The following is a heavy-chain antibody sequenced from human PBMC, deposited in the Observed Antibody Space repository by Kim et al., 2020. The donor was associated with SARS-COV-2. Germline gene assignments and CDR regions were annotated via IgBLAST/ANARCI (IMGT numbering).Heavy chain of an antibody. CDR2: INHSGST. CDR3: ARVSGRLD. D-gene: IGHD6-25*01. CDR1: SGSFSGYY. V-gene: IGHV4-34*01. J-gene: IGHJ4*02. Sequence: SETLSLTCAVYSGSFSGYYWSWIRQTPGKGLEWIGEINHSGSTNYNPSLKSRVTVSVDTYKNQFSLKMSSVTAADTAVYYCARVSGRLDWGQGTLVTVSS.